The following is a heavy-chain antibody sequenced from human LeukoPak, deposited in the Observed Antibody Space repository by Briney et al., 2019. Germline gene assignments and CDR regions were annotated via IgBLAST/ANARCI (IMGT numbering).Heavy chain of an antibody. CDR1: GGSFSGYY. J-gene: IGHJ4*02. D-gene: IGHD3-16*02. CDR2: INHSGST. CDR3: VRDRYDYVWGSYRQPYYFDY. V-gene: IGHV4-34*01. Sequence: SETLSLTCAVYGGSFSGYYWSWVRQPPGKGLEWIGEINHSGSTNYNPSLKSRVTISVDTSKNQFSLKLSSVTAADTAVYYCVRDRYDYVWGSYRQPYYFDYWGQGTLVTVSS.